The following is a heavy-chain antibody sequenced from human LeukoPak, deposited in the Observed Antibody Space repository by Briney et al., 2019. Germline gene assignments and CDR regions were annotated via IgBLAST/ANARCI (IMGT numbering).Heavy chain of an antibody. D-gene: IGHD3-10*01. CDR1: GFTFSSYW. J-gene: IGHJ4*02. Sequence: GGSLRLSCAASGFTFSSYWMSWVRQAPGKELEWVANIKQDGGEKYYVDSVKGRFTISRDNAKNSLYLQMNSLRAEDTAVYYCASDKSGFGELFGFDYWGQGTLVTVSS. CDR3: ASDKSGFGELFGFDY. CDR2: IKQDGGEK. V-gene: IGHV3-7*01.